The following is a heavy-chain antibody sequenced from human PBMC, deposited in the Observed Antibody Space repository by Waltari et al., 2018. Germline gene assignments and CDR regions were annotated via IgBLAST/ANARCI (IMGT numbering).Heavy chain of an antibody. V-gene: IGHV1-69*14. CDR2: ISPTVGTT. D-gene: IGHD3-22*01. CDR1: GGSFARYG. Sequence: QVQLVQSGAEVKKPGSSVTVSCKASGGSFARYGLSWVRQPPGQGLEWMGGISPTVGTTNYAQKFQGRVTINADKSTSTAYMHLTSLRSEDAAVYYCAGGYYESSGFSFYYFYHMDVWGKGTTVTVSS. J-gene: IGHJ6*03. CDR3: AGGYYESSGFSFYYFYHMDV.